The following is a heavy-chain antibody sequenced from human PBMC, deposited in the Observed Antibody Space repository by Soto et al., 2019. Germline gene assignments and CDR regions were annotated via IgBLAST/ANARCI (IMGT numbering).Heavy chain of an antibody. D-gene: IGHD3-3*01. CDR2: ISSSSSYI. V-gene: IGHV3-21*01. CDR3: ARDGYDFPYYYYYGMDV. CDR1: GFTFSSYS. Sequence: EVQLVESGGGLVKPGGSLRLSCAASGFTFSSYSMNWVRQAPGKGLEWVSSISSSSSYIYYADSVKGRFTISRDNAKNSLYVQMNSLRAEETAVYYCARDGYDFPYYYYYGMDVWGQGTTVTV. J-gene: IGHJ6*02.